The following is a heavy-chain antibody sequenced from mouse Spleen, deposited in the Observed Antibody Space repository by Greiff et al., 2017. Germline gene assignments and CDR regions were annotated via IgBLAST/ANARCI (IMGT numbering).Heavy chain of an antibody. CDR3: ANYGYDGYYFDY. CDR2: INPNNGGT. Sequence: VQLQQSGPELVKPGASVKISCKASGYTFTDYYMNWVKQSHGKSLEWIGDINPNNGGTSYNQKFKGKATLTVDKSSSTAYMELRSLTSEDSAVYYCANYGYDGYYFDYWGQGTTLTVSS. CDR1: GYTFTDYY. J-gene: IGHJ2*01. D-gene: IGHD2-2*01. V-gene: IGHV1-26*01.